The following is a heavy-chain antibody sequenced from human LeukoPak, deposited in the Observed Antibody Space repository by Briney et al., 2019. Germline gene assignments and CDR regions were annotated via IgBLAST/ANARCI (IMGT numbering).Heavy chain of an antibody. Sequence: GGSLRLSCAASGFTFSNYAMSWVRQAPGKGLEWVSVISGSGGSTNFADSVKGLFTSSRDNSKNTLYLQMHSLRVEDTAVYYCAQGRLGYSYGAFDHWGQGTLVTVSS. CDR2: ISGSGGST. CDR1: GFTFSNYA. CDR3: AQGRLGYSYGAFDH. V-gene: IGHV3-23*01. D-gene: IGHD5-18*01. J-gene: IGHJ4*02.